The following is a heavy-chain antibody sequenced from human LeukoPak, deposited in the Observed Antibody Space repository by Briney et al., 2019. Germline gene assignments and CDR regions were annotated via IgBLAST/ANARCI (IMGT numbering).Heavy chain of an antibody. Sequence: PGGSLRLSCAASGFTFSSYSMNWVRQAPGKGLEWVSSISSSSSYIYYADSVKGRFTISRDNAKNSLYLQMNSLRAEGTAVYYCASLLIAAAATDYWGQGTLVTVSS. D-gene: IGHD6-13*01. CDR1: GFTFSSYS. J-gene: IGHJ4*02. CDR3: ASLLIAAAATDY. V-gene: IGHV3-21*01. CDR2: ISSSSSYI.